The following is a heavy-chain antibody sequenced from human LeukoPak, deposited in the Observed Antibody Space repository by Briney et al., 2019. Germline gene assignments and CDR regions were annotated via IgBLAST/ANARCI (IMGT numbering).Heavy chain of an antibody. CDR2: IYAGHSST. V-gene: IGHV5-51*01. J-gene: IGHJ4*02. Sequence: GESLKISCKGSGFTFSTYSFAWVRQMPGKRLEWIGVIYAGHSSTRYSPSSQGQVTISVDKSISTAYLQWSSLKASDSAIYYCARHSCYDSWGQGTLVTVSS. D-gene: IGHD3-16*01. CDR3: ARHSCYDS. CDR1: GFTFSTYS.